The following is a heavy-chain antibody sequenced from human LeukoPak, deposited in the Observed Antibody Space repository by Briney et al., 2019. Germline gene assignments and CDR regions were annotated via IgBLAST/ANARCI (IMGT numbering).Heavy chain of an antibody. CDR3: ARQSGYDSPFDY. J-gene: IGHJ4*02. V-gene: IGHV5-51*01. CDR1: GYKFTNYW. Sequence: GESLKISCKGSGYKFTNYWIGWVRQMPGKGLEWMAIIFPGDSDTRYSPSFRDQVTISANKSITTAYLQWSSLKASDTAMYYCARQSGYDSPFDYWGQGTLVTVSS. D-gene: IGHD5-12*01. CDR2: IFPGDSDT.